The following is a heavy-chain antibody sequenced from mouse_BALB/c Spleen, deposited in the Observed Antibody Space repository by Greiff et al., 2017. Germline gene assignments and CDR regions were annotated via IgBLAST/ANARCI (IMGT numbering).Heavy chain of an antibody. V-gene: IGHV5-6*01. Sequence: EVKLMESGGDLVKPGGSLKLSCAASGFTFSSYGMSWVRQTPDKRLEWVATISSGGSYTYYPDSVKGRFTISRDNAKNTLYLQMSSLKSEDTAMYYCARHGNYFDDWGQGTTLTVSS. CDR3: ARHGNYFDD. CDR1: GFTFSSYG. D-gene: IGHD1-1*02. CDR2: ISSGGSYT. J-gene: IGHJ2*01.